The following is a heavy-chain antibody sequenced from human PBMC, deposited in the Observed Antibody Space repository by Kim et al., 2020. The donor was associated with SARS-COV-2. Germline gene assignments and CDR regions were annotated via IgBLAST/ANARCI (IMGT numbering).Heavy chain of an antibody. J-gene: IGHJ5*01. D-gene: IGHD1-1*01. CDR3: TRGGGTGTTESES. Sequence: GGSLRLSCTTSGFTFGDYAIIWVRQAPGKGLEGVGFIRSKTYGGTTEYAASVEDRFTISRDDSKSVAYLQMSSLKTEDTAREHCTRGGGTGTTESESWG. CDR2: IRSKTYGGTT. V-gene: IGHV3-49*04. CDR1: GFTFGDYA.